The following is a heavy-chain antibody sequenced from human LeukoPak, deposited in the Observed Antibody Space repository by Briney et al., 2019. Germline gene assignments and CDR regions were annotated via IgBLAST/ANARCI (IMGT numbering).Heavy chain of an antibody. Sequence: ASVKVSCKASGYTFTRYDISWVRQATGQGLEWMGWMNPNSGYTYSVQKFQGRVTMTKNTSISTAYMELSSLRSEDTVIYYCASGDVTVTNNFDFWGQGTLVTVSS. V-gene: IGHV1-8*01. D-gene: IGHD4-17*01. J-gene: IGHJ4*02. CDR2: MNPNSGYT. CDR3: ASGDVTVTNNFDF. CDR1: GYTFTRYD.